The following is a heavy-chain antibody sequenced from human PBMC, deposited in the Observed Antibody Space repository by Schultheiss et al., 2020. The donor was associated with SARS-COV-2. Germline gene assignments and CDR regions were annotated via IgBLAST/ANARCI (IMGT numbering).Heavy chain of an antibody. V-gene: IGHV4-34*11. Sequence: SETLSLTCAVYGGSFSGYYWSWIRQPPGKGLEWIGYIYYSGSTNYNPSLKSRVTISVDTSKNQFSLKLTSVTAADTAVYYCARVVVVVVAATIFDYWGQGTLVTVSS. CDR2: IYYSGST. J-gene: IGHJ4*02. D-gene: IGHD2-15*01. CDR1: GGSFSGYY. CDR3: ARVVVVVVAATIFDY.